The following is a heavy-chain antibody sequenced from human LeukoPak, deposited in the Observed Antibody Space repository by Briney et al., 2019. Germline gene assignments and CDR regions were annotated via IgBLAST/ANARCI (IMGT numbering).Heavy chain of an antibody. Sequence: GGSLRLSCGASGFSFSIYYMHWVRQAPGKGLVWVSRINSDATATVYADSVRGRFTISRDNAKNTLYLQMNSLRAEDTAVYYCVLYGLGSPHWGQGTLVTVSS. CDR1: GFSFSIYY. V-gene: IGHV3-74*01. CDR2: INSDATAT. CDR3: VLYGLGSPH. D-gene: IGHD3-10*01. J-gene: IGHJ4*02.